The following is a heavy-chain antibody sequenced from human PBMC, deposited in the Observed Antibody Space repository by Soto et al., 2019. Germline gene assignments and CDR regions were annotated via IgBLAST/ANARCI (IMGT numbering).Heavy chain of an antibody. CDR1: GYTFTSYG. CDR2: ISAYNGNT. D-gene: IGHD6-19*01. V-gene: IGHV1-18*01. CDR3: ARELSPPFVVVAVADYYYYGMDV. Sequence: QVKLVQSGAEVKKPGASVKVSCKASGYTFTSYGISWVRQAPGQGLEWMGWISAYNGNTNYAHKLKGRVTMTTDTYTSTVYMELRSLRSDDTAVYYCARELSPPFVVVAVADYYYYGMDVWGQGTTVTVSS. J-gene: IGHJ6*02.